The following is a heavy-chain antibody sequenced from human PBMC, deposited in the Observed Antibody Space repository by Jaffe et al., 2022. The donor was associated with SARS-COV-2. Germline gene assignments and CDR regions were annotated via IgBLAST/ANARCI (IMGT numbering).Heavy chain of an antibody. CDR3: ARDRRDSGWYRGAFDI. J-gene: IGHJ3*02. D-gene: IGHD6-19*01. V-gene: IGHV3-30-3*01. CDR2: ISYDGSNK. CDR1: GFTFSSYA. Sequence: QVQLVESGGGVVQPGRSLRLSCAASGFTFSSYAMHWVRQAPGKGLEWVAVISYDGSNKYYADSVKGRFTISRDNSKNTLYLQMNSLRAEDTAVYYCARDRRDSGWYRGAFDIWGQGTMVTVSS.